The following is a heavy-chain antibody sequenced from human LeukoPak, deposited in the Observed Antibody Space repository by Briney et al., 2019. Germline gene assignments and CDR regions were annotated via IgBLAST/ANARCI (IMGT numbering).Heavy chain of an antibody. CDR1: GFKFTTFA. CDR2: ITGSGYNT. D-gene: IGHD3-22*01. CDR3: AKAPFFSDTRQELDY. V-gene: IGHV3-23*01. Sequence: PGGSLRLSCAASGFKFTTFAMTWVRQAPGKGLEWVATITGSGYNTYYADSVKGRFTVSRDNSKNTLYLHMNSLRAEDTAIYYCAKAPFFSDTRQELDYWGQGTLVTLSS. J-gene: IGHJ4*02.